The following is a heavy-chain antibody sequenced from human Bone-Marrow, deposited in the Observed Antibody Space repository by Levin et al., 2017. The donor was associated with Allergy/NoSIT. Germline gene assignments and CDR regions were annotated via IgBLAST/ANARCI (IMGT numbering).Heavy chain of an antibody. CDR3: ATVPLTSAYLEY. CDR1: GFSVSNSF. D-gene: IGHD3-16*01. Sequence: GGSLRLSCAASGFSVSNSFLTWIRQAPGKGLEWISYISDNDFIKYADSVKGRFTISRDNAKNSLHLQMNSLRVADTAVYYCATVPLTSAYLEYWGQGTLVTVSS. CDR2: ISDNDFI. J-gene: IGHJ4*02. V-gene: IGHV3-11*03.